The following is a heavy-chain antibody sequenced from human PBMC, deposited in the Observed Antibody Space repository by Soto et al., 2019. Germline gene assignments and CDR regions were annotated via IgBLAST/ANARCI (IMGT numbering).Heavy chain of an antibody. V-gene: IGHV4-39*01. CDR2: IYYSGST. CDR1: GGSISSSSYY. Sequence: SETLSLTCTVSGGSISSSSYYWGWIRQPPGKGLEWIGSIYYSGSTYYNPSLKSRVTISVDTSKNQFSLKLSSVTAADTAVYYCARHSNLVLRYFDWLDPGYYFDYWGQGTLVTVSS. D-gene: IGHD3-9*01. J-gene: IGHJ4*02. CDR3: ARHSNLVLRYFDWLDPGYYFDY.